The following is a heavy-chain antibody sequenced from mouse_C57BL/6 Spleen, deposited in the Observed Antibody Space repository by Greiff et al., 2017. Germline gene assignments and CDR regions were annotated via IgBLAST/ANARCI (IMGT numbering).Heavy chain of an antibody. CDR3: ARPYYGSSYVYAMDY. Sequence: EVKLQESVAELVRPGASVKLSCTASGFNIKNTYMHWVKQRPEQGLEWIGRIDPANGNTKYAPKFQGKATITADTSSNTAYLQLSSLTSEDTAIYYCARPYYGSSYVYAMDYWGQGTSVTVSS. J-gene: IGHJ4*01. CDR1: GFNIKNTY. CDR2: IDPANGNT. V-gene: IGHV14-3*01. D-gene: IGHD1-1*01.